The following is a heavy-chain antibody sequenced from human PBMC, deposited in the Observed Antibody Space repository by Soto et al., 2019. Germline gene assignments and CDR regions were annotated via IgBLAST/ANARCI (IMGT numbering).Heavy chain of an antibody. J-gene: IGHJ4*02. CDR1: GFTFSSYA. D-gene: IGHD1-1*01. CDR2: MSYDGTNK. V-gene: IGHV3-30-3*01. CDR3: ARDRTLCGTGSTYYFDY. Sequence: QVQLVESGGGVVQPGRSLRLSCAASGFTFSSYAMHWVRQAPGKGLKWVAVMSYDGTNKYYADSVKGRFTISRDNSKNTMYLQRNSLRAEDKAVYYCARDRTLCGTGSTYYFDYWGQGTLVAVSS.